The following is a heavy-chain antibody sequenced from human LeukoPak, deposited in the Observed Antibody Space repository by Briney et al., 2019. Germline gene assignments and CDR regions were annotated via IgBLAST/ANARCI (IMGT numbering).Heavy chain of an antibody. J-gene: IGHJ4*02. CDR1: GFTFSSYA. Sequence: GGSLRLSCAASGFTFSSYAMSWVRQAPGKGLEWVSAISGSGGSTYYADSVKGRFTISRDNSKNTLYLQMNSLRAEDTAVYYCAKSKRGYSYGNLGAWGQGTLVTVSS. V-gene: IGHV3-23*01. CDR2: ISGSGGST. CDR3: AKSKRGYSYGNLGA. D-gene: IGHD5-18*01.